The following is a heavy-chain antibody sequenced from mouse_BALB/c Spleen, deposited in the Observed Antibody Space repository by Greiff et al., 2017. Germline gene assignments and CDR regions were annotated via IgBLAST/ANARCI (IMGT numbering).Heavy chain of an antibody. D-gene: IGHD1-1*01. CDR3: ARGYYGSSSYFDY. J-gene: IGHJ2*01. CDR2: ISSGSSTI. V-gene: IGHV5-17*02. Sequence: EVKLMESGGGLVQPGGSRKLSCAASGFTFSSFGMHWVRQAPEKGLEWVAYISSGSSTIYYADTVKGRFTISRDNPKNTLFLQITSLRSEDTAMYYCARGYYGSSSYFDYWGQGTTLTVSS. CDR1: GFTFSSFG.